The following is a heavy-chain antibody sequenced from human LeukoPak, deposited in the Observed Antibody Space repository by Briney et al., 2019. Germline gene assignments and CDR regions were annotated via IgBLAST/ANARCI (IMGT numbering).Heavy chain of an antibody. Sequence: PSETLSLTCTVSGGSISSYYRSWIRQPPGKGLEWIGYIYYSESTNYNPSLKSRVTISVDTSKNQFSLKLSSVTAADTAVYYCARGRSSWVDYWGQGTLVTVSS. V-gene: IGHV4-59*01. D-gene: IGHD6-13*01. CDR3: ARGRSSWVDY. CDR1: GGSISSYY. CDR2: IYYSEST. J-gene: IGHJ4*02.